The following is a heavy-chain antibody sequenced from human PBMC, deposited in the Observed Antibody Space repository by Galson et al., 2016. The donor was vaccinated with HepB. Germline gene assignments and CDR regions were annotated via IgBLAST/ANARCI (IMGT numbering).Heavy chain of an antibody. CDR1: GFTFSGHS. D-gene: IGHD2-15*01. Sequence: SLRLSCAASGFTFSGHSMNWVRQAPGKGLEWVASITGASTYIYYADSVKGRFTISRDNAKNSLFLEMNSLRAEDTAVYYCVRDGCSGSSCYTRNWFDLWGQGVLVTVSS. V-gene: IGHV3-21*06. CDR3: VRDGCSGSSCYTRNWFDL. CDR2: ITGASTYI. J-gene: IGHJ5*02.